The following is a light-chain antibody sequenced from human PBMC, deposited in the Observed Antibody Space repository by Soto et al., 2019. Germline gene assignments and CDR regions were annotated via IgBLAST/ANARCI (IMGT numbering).Light chain of an antibody. CDR3: NSYAGSNNVV. V-gene: IGLV2-8*01. CDR2: EIN. J-gene: IGLJ2*01. CDR1: SSDVGGYNY. Sequence: QSALTQPPSASGAPGQSVTISCTGTSSDVGGYNYVSWYQQHPAKAPKLMIYEINKRPSGVPDHFSGAKSDNTASLTVSGLQVEGEAYDYCNSYAGSNNVVFGGGTKLAV.